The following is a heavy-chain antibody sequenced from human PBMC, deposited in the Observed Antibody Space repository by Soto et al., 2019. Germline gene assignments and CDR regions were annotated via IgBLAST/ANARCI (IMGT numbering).Heavy chain of an antibody. V-gene: IGHV3-74*01. CDR2: INSDGSST. CDR1: GFTFSSYW. CDR3: AAFYYYYYGMDV. Sequence: GGSLRLSCAASGFTFSSYWMHWVRQAPGKGLVWVSRINSDGSSTSYADSVKGRFTISRDNAKNTLYLQMNSLRAEDTAVYYCAAFYYYYYGMDVWGQGTTVTVSS. D-gene: IGHD3-3*02. J-gene: IGHJ6*02.